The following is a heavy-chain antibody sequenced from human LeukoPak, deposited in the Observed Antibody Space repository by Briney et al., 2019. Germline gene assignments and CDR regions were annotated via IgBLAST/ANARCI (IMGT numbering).Heavy chain of an antibody. J-gene: IGHJ4*02. CDR1: GYSISSGYY. V-gene: IGHV4-61*05. D-gene: IGHD3-10*01. Sequence: SETLSLTCSVSGYSISSGYYWGWIRQPPGKGLEWIGYIYYSGSTNYNPSLKSRVTISVDTSKNQFSLKLSSVTAADTAVYYCARGGYSYGSRYYYGSGSYYTWLDYWGQGTLVTVSS. CDR2: IYYSGST. CDR3: ARGGYSYGSRYYYGSGSYYTWLDY.